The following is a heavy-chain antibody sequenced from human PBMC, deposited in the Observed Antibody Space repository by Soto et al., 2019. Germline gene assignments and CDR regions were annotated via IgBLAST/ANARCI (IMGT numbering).Heavy chain of an antibody. J-gene: IGHJ5*02. Sequence: QVQLRESGPGLVKPSQTLSLTCTVSGGSISSGGYYWSWIRQHPGKGLEWIGYIYYSGSTYYNPSLKSRVTISVDTSKNQFSLKLSSVTAADTAVYYCARSVYDFWTWFDPWGQGTLVTVSS. CDR1: GGSISSGGYY. CDR2: IYYSGST. D-gene: IGHD3-3*01. CDR3: ARSVYDFWTWFDP. V-gene: IGHV4-31*03.